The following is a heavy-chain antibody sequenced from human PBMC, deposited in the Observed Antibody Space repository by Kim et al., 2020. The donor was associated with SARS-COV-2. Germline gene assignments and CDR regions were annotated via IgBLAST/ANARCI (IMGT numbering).Heavy chain of an antibody. CDR3: ASALLWFGELLS. J-gene: IGHJ4*02. V-gene: IGHV3-30*04. D-gene: IGHD3-10*01. Sequence: PGGSLRLSCAASGFTFSSYAMHWVRQAPGKGLEWVAVISYDGSNKYYADSVKGRFTISRDNPKNTLYLQMNSLRAEDTAVYYCASALLWFGELLSWGQGT. CDR1: GFTFSSYA. CDR2: ISYDGSNK.